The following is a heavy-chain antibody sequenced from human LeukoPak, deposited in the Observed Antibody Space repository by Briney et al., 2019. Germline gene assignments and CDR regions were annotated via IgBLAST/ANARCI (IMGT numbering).Heavy chain of an antibody. CDR1: GFTFSSYW. CDR3: ARGVPSGVDYFDY. J-gene: IGHJ4*02. V-gene: IGHV3-7*01. Sequence: PGGSLRLSCGASGFTFSSYWMSWVRQAPGKGLEWVANIKQDGSEKYYVDSVKGRFTISRDNAKNSLFLQMSSLRAEDTAVYFCARGVPSGVDYFDYWGQGTLVTVSS. D-gene: IGHD6-19*01. CDR2: IKQDGSEK.